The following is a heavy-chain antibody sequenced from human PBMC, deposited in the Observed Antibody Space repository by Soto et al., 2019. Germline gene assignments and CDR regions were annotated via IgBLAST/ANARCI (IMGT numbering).Heavy chain of an antibody. CDR2: TYYRSKWYN. D-gene: IGHD3-10*01. CDR1: GDSVSTNYAT. V-gene: IGHV6-1*01. Sequence: SQTLSLTCAISGDSVSTNYATWDWIRQSPSRGLEWLGRTYYRSKWYNDYAVSVKSRITINPDTSKNQFSLQLNSVTPEDTAVYYCAREAPWFGEPPGYYGMDVWGQGTTVTV. CDR3: AREAPWFGEPPGYYGMDV. J-gene: IGHJ6*02.